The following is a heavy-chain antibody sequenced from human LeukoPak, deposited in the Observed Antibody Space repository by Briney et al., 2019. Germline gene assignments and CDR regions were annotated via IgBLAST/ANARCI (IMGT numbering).Heavy chain of an antibody. CDR1: GYTFTSSD. J-gene: IGHJ3*02. V-gene: IGHV1-8*01. Sequence: ASVKLSCKASGYTFTSSDIDWVRQATGQGLEWMGWMNPNSRITGYAQKFQGRVTMTRNTSISTAYMELSSLRSEDTAVYDCARWGKTDSYDCQRDACDIWGQGTMVTVSS. D-gene: IGHD5-18*01. CDR3: ARWGKTDSYDCQRDACDI. CDR2: MNPNSRIT.